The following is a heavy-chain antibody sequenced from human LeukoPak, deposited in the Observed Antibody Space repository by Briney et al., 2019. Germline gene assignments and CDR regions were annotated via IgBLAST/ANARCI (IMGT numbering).Heavy chain of an antibody. CDR3: AGSRVPGAVDI. CDR1: GFTFSSYG. V-gene: IGHV3-7*05. D-gene: IGHD2-15*01. J-gene: IGHJ3*02. Sequence: GGSLRLSCAASGFTFSSYGMNWVRQAPGKGLEWVANIKQDGSEKYCVDSVKGRFTISRDNAKKSLYLQMNSLRAEDTAVYYCAGSRVPGAVDIWGQGTMVTVSS. CDR2: IKQDGSEK.